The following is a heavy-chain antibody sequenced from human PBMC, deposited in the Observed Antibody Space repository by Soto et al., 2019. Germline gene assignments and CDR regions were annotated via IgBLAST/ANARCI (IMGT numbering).Heavy chain of an antibody. CDR2: IGTAGDT. Sequence: GGSLRLSCAASGFTFSSYDMHWVRQATGKGLEWVSAIGTAGDTYYPGSVKGRFTISRENAKNSLYLQMNSLRVDDSAVYFCAKASDGGWPYYFDSWGQGTLVTVSS. CDR3: AKASDGGWPYYFDS. J-gene: IGHJ4*02. CDR1: GFTFSSYD. D-gene: IGHD2-15*01. V-gene: IGHV3-13*01.